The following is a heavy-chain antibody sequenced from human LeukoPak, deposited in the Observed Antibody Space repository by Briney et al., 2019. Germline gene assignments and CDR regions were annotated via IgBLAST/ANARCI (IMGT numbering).Heavy chain of an antibody. D-gene: IGHD3-3*01. V-gene: IGHV3-23*01. CDR3: AKDQGSGHGSYTWGTFDY. J-gene: IGHJ4*01. CDR1: GFTFSSYA. Sequence: GGSLRLSCGASGFTFSSYAMSWVRQAPGKGLEWVSGINGRGETTVYAASVEGRFTISRDNSKNTLYLQLNSLRVEDTAVYFCAKDQGSGHGSYTWGTFDYWGLGSLVTVFS. CDR2: INGRGETT.